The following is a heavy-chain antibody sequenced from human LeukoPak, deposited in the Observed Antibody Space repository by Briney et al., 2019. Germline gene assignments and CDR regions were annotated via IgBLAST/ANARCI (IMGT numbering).Heavy chain of an antibody. J-gene: IGHJ4*02. Sequence: QPGRSLRLSCAASGFTFSSYAVHWVRQAPGKGLEWVAVISYDGSNKYYADSVKGRFTISRDNSKNTLYLQMNSLRAEDTAVYYCARGVHRSGYYRYFDYWGQGTLVTVSS. D-gene: IGHD3-22*01. CDR2: ISYDGSNK. CDR1: GFTFSSYA. CDR3: ARGVHRSGYYRYFDY. V-gene: IGHV3-30-3*01.